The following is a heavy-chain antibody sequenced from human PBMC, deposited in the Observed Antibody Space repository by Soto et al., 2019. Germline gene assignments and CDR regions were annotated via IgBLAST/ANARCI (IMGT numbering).Heavy chain of an antibody. CDR3: AREEVNGYCSGGSCYYDAFDI. CDR2: IIPIFGTA. Sequence: ASVKVSCKASGGTFSSYAMSWVRQAPGQGLEWMGGIIPIFGTANYAQKFQGRVTITADESTSTAYMELSSLRSEDTAVYYCAREEVNGYCSGGSCYYDAFDIWGQGTMVTVSS. J-gene: IGHJ3*02. V-gene: IGHV1-69*13. D-gene: IGHD2-15*01. CDR1: GGTFSSYA.